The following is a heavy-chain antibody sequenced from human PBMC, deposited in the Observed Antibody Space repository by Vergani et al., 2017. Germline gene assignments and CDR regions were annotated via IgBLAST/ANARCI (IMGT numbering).Heavy chain of an antibody. D-gene: IGHD6-13*01. Sequence: EVQLLESGGGLVQPGGSLRLSCAASGFTLSDHVMDWVRQGPGKGLEWVGRSRNKARSYTTEYSASVKGRFTISRDDSRNSLYLQMNSLKTEDTAVYYWASLSLQMQQEVTYWGQGNL. J-gene: IGHJ4*03. CDR3: ASLSLQMQQEVTY. V-gene: IGHV3-72*01. CDR2: SRNKARSYTT. CDR1: GFTLSDHV.